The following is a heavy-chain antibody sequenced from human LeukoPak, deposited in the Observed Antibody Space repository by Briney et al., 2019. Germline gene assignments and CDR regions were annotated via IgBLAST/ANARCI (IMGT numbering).Heavy chain of an antibody. CDR3: ARLQYNGGRYYFDY. J-gene: IGHJ4*02. Sequence: SETLSLTCTVSGVSISSSSYYWGWIRQPPGKGLEWIGSIYYSGSTYYNPSLKSRVAISVDTSKNQFSLKLSSVTAADTAVYFCARLQYNGGRYYFDYWGQGTLVTVSS. D-gene: IGHD1-1*01. V-gene: IGHV4-39*01. CDR2: IYYSGST. CDR1: GVSISSSSYY.